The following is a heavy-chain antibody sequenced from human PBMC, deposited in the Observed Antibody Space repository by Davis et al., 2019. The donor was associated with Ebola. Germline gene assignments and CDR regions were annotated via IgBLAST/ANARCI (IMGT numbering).Heavy chain of an antibody. CDR1: GFTFDDYG. CDR3: ARDRIDVGVFDY. Sequence: PGGSLRLSCAASGFTFDDYGMSWVRQAPGKGLEWVAVISYDGSNKYYADSVKGRFTISRDNSKNTLYLQMNSLRAEDTAVYYCARDRIDVGVFDYWGQGTLVTVSS. CDR2: ISYDGSNK. V-gene: IGHV3-30*03. J-gene: IGHJ4*02.